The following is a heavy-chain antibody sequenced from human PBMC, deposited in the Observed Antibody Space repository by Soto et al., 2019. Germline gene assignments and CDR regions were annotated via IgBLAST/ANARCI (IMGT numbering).Heavy chain of an antibody. CDR2: IYHSGST. V-gene: IGHV4-4*02. Sequence: QVQLQESGPGLVKPSGTLSLTCAVSGGSISSSNWWSWVRQPPGKGLEWIGEIYHSGSTNYNPSPTSRVTRSVDKSMSQFSLKLSSVTAADTAVYYCARTMLRFLEWLAHIQDAFDIWGQGTMVTVSS. CDR3: ARTMLRFLEWLAHIQDAFDI. CDR1: GGSISSSNW. D-gene: IGHD3-3*01. J-gene: IGHJ3*02.